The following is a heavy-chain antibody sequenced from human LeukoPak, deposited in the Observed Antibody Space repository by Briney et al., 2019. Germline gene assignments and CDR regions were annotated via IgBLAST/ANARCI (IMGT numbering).Heavy chain of an antibody. Sequence: SETLSLTCAVYGGSFSGYYWSWIRQPPGKGLEWIGEINHSGSTNYNPSLKSRVTISVDTSKNQFSLKLSSVTAADTAVYYCARGRAYYDILTGRISSHGMDVWGQGTTVTVSS. V-gene: IGHV4-34*01. CDR3: ARGRAYYDILTGRISSHGMDV. CDR1: GGSFSGYY. D-gene: IGHD3-9*01. CDR2: INHSGST. J-gene: IGHJ6*02.